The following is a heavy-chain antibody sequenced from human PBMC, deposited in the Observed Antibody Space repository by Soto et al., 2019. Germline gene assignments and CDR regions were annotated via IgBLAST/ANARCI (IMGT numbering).Heavy chain of an antibody. D-gene: IGHD4-17*01. CDR1: GYSFATYG. Sequence: QVQLVQSGVEVKRPGASVEVSCKASGYSFATYGISWVRQAPGQGLEWMGWISPYNGNSKSAPKLQGRVTMTTDTSTNTAYWELRSLGSDDTGIYYCVRDDRQADYGAKWYFDRWGRGTLVTVSS. V-gene: IGHV1-18*01. CDR2: ISPYNGNS. CDR3: VRDDRQADYGAKWYFDR. J-gene: IGHJ2*01.